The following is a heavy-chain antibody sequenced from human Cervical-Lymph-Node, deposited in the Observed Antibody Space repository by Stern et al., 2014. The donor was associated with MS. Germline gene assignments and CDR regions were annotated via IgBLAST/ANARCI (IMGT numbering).Heavy chain of an antibody. V-gene: IGHV1-69*01. Sequence: VQLFESGAEVTKPGSSVKVSCKASGGTFSKVPSSWGRQAPGQGLEWMGGIFPVFGTPTYAQEFRGRVTITADVSTSTVYMELSSLRSDDTAVYYCALSSETSDRWYSLGYDLWGQGTLVTVSS. D-gene: IGHD6-13*01. CDR2: IFPVFGTP. J-gene: IGHJ5*02. CDR3: ALSSETSDRWYSLGYDL. CDR1: GGTFSKVP.